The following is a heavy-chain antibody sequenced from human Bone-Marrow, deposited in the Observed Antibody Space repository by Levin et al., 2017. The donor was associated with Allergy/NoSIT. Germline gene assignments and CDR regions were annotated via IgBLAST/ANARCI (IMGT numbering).Heavy chain of an antibody. CDR3: ARYYCTTTSCYMFDY. Sequence: GGSLRLSCAASGFTFSTYWMSWVRQAPGKGLEWVAKIKQDGSEKYYVNSVKGRFTISRDNAKSSLYLQMNSLRGEDTAVYYCARYYCTTTSCYMFDYWGQGTLVTVSS. J-gene: IGHJ4*02. D-gene: IGHD2-2*02. V-gene: IGHV3-7*04. CDR2: IKQDGSEK. CDR1: GFTFSTYW.